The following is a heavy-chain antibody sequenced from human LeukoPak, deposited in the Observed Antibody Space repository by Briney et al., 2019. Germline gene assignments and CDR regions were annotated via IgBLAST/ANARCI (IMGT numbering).Heavy chain of an antibody. CDR2: ISSSGSTK. Sequence: GGSLSLSCAASEFTFSSYEMNWVRQAPGEGLEWVSYISSSGSTKYYADSVKGRFTISRDNAKNSLYLQMNSLRVEDTALYYCARGPHPYTSGWYHFDYWGQGTLVTVSS. V-gene: IGHV3-48*03. CDR3: ARGPHPYTSGWYHFDY. J-gene: IGHJ4*02. CDR1: EFTFSSYE. D-gene: IGHD6-19*01.